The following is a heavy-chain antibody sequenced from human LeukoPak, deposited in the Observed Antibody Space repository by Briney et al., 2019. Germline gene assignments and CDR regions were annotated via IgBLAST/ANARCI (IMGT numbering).Heavy chain of an antibody. Sequence: SETLSLTCAVYGGSLSGYNWSWIRQPPGKGLEWIGEMNHSGSTNYNPSLKSRVTISVDTSKNQFSLKLSFVTAADTAVYYCARRAQGGSGWPYFDYWGQGTLVTVSS. CDR3: ARRAQGGSGWPYFDY. V-gene: IGHV4-34*01. CDR1: GGSLSGYN. J-gene: IGHJ4*02. CDR2: MNHSGST. D-gene: IGHD6-19*01.